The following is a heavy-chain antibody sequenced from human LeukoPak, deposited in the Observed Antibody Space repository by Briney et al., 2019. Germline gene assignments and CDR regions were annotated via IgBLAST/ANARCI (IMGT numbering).Heavy chain of an antibody. CDR2: IIPILGIA. J-gene: IGHJ4*02. Sequence: SVKVSCKASGGTFSSYTISWVRQAPGQGLEWMGRIIPILGIANYAQKFKGGVTITADKSTSTAYMELSSLRSEDTAVYYCARAPGGNAFDYWGQGTLVTVSS. CDR1: GGTFSSYT. V-gene: IGHV1-69*02. D-gene: IGHD4-23*01. CDR3: ARAPGGNAFDY.